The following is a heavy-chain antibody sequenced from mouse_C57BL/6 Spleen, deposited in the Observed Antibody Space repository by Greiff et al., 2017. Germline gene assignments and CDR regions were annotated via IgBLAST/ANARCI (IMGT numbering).Heavy chain of an antibody. J-gene: IGHJ3*01. D-gene: IGHD2-4*01. CDR3: ARNDDYDSAY. V-gene: IGHV1-42*01. CDR1: GYSFTGYY. Sequence: EVQLQESGPELVKPGASVKISCKASGYSFTGYYMNWVKQSPEKSLEWIGEINPSTGGTTYNQKFKAKATLTVDKSSSTAYMQLKSLTSEDSAVYYCARNDDYDSAYWGQGTLVTVSA. CDR2: INPSTGGT.